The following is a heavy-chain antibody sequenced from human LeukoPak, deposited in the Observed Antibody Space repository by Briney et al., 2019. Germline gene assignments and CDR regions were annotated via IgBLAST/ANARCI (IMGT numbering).Heavy chain of an antibody. J-gene: IGHJ3*02. CDR2: IYDSRST. CDR1: GGSISSSSYY. CDR3: ARPYHYDSGTRGTAFDI. V-gene: IGHV4-39*01. Sequence: SETLSLTCTVSGGSISSSSYYWGWIRQPPGKGLEWIASIYDSRSTYYNPSLKSRLTISVDTSKNQFSLRLSSVTAADTATYFCARPYHYDSGTRGTAFDIWGQGTMVTVSS. D-gene: IGHD3-10*01.